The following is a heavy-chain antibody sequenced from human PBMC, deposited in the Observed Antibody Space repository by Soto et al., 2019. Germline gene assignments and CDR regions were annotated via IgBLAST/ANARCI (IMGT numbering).Heavy chain of an antibody. J-gene: IGHJ5*02. CDR3: ATDPRYSYGPRRNWFDP. V-gene: IGHV1-24*01. CDR2: FDPEDGET. CDR1: RYTLTELS. D-gene: IGHD5-18*01. Sequence: APVKGSCKVSRYTLTELSMHWVRQAPGKRLEWMGGFDPEDGETIYSQKFQGRVTMTEDTSTDTAYMELGSLRSEDTAVYYCATDPRYSYGPRRNWFDPWGQGTLVTVSS.